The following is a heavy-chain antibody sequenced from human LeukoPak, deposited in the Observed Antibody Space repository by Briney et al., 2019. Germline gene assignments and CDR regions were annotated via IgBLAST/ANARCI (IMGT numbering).Heavy chain of an antibody. V-gene: IGHV1-69*13. CDR3: ARGSDIVVVVAAIPYYYGMDV. Sequence: SVKVSCKASGGTFSSYAISWVRQAPGQGLEWMGGIIPIFGIANYAQKFQGRVTITADESTSTAYMELSSLRSEDTAVYYCARGSDIVVVVAAIPYYYGMDVWGKGTTVTVSS. CDR1: GGTFSSYA. J-gene: IGHJ6*04. CDR2: IIPIFGIA. D-gene: IGHD2-15*01.